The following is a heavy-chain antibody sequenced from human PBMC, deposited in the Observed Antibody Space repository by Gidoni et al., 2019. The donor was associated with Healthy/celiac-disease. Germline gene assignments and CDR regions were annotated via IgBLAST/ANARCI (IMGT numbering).Heavy chain of an antibody. CDR3: AKGGIWVSIAAAGYYYMDV. CDR2: ISGSGGST. D-gene: IGHD6-13*01. V-gene: IGHV3-23*01. J-gene: IGHJ6*03. Sequence: EVQLLESGGGLVQPGGSLRLSCAASGFTFSSYAMSCVRQAPGKGLEWVSAISGSGGSTYYADSVKGRFTISRDNSKNTLYLQMNSLRAEDTAVYYCAKGGIWVSIAAAGYYYMDVWGKGTTVTVSS. CDR1: GFTFSSYA.